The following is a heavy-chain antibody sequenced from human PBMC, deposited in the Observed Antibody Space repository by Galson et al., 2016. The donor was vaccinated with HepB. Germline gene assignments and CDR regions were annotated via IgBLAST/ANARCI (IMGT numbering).Heavy chain of an antibody. CDR1: GGPITTGSRNY. D-gene: IGHD1-26*01. CDR2: IHHAGST. V-gene: IGHV4-39*07. J-gene: IGHJ6*02. CDR3: ARGWEGWGV. Sequence: ETLSLTCTVSGGPITTGSRNYWGWIRQPPGKGLEWIGSIHHAGSTHYNPSLKRRVAMSRATSKNQFSLKLGSGTAADPAVDYCARGWEGWGVWGQGTTVTVSS.